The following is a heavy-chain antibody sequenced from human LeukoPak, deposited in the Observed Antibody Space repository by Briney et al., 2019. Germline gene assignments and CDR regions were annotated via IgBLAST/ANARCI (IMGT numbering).Heavy chain of an antibody. CDR2: IKQDGSEK. CDR1: GFTFSVYW. V-gene: IGHV3-7*01. J-gene: IGHJ4*02. CDR3: ARYYDSAGYYVGRFDY. Sequence: GGSLRLSCAVSGFTFSVYWMSWVRQAPGKGLEWVANIKQDGSEKYYVDSVKGRFTISRDNAKNSLYLQMNSLRAEDTAVYYCARYYDSAGYYVGRFDYWGQGTLVTVFS. D-gene: IGHD3-22*01.